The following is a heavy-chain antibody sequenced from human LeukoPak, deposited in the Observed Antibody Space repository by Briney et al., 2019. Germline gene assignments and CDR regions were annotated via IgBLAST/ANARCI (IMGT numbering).Heavy chain of an antibody. D-gene: IGHD3-10*01. Sequence: GGSLRLSCAASGFTFSDAWMSWVRQAPGKELEWVGRIKSKTDSGTTDYAAPVKGRFTISRDDSKNTLYLQMNSLKTEDTAVYYCTSLAMIRGVIPFDYWGQGTLVTVSS. J-gene: IGHJ4*02. CDR2: IKSKTDSGTT. CDR3: TSLAMIRGVIPFDY. CDR1: GFTFSDAW. V-gene: IGHV3-15*01.